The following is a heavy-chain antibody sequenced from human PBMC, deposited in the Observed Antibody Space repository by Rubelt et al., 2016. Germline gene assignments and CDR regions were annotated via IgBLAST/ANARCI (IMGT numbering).Heavy chain of an antibody. V-gene: IGHV4-31*03. CDR2: IYYSGST. CDR3: ARVCDSRAYYLHFDQ. CDR1: GGSISSGGYY. D-gene: IGHD3-22*01. J-gene: IGHJ4*02. Sequence: QVQLQESGPGLVKPSQTLSLTCTVSGGSISSGGYYWSWIRQHPGKGLEWIGYIYYSGSTYYNPSLRSRVTISVDKSENQFSLNLNSVTAADTAVYYCARVCDSRAYYLHFDQWGQGTLVTVSS.